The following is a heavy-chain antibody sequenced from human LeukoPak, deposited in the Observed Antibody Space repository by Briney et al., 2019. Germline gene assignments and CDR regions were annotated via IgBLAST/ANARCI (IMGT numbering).Heavy chain of an antibody. V-gene: IGHV1-24*01. Sequence: ASVKVSCKLSGYTLTELSMHWVRQAPGKGLEWMGGFDPEDGETIYAQKFQGRVTTTEDTSTDTAYMELSSLRSEDTAVYYCATERASSKFWSGYWPPGYWGQGTLVTVSS. CDR2: FDPEDGET. CDR3: ATERASSKFWSGYWPPGY. D-gene: IGHD3-3*01. J-gene: IGHJ4*02. CDR1: GYTLTELS.